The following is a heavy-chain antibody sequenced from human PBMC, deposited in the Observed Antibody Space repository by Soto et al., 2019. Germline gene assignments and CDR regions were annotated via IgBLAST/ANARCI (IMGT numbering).Heavy chain of an antibody. CDR3: AKDGRTRILNLSRRTYFDY. CDR1: GFTFSSYD. CDR2: ITTSGSGGST. V-gene: IGHV3-23*01. Sequence: GGSLRLSCAASGFTFSSYDMNWVRQAPGKGLEYVSSITTSGSGGSTYYADAVKSRFTISRDNSKNTLYLQMNGLRAEDTAVYYCAKDGRTRILNLSRRTYFDYWGQGTLVTVSS. J-gene: IGHJ4*02. D-gene: IGHD1-26*01.